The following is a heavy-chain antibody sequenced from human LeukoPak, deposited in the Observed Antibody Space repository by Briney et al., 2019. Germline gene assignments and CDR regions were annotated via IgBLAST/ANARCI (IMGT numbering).Heavy chain of an antibody. CDR3: AKGSGLSRELLN. D-gene: IGHD1-26*01. CDR2: ISYDGSNK. V-gene: IGHV3-30*18. CDR1: GFTFSSYG. Sequence: HPGGSLRLSCAASGFTFSSYGMHWVRQAPGKGLEWVAVISYDGSNKYYADSVKGRFTISRDNSKNTLYLQMNGLRAEDTAVYYCAKGSGLSRELLNWGQGTLVTVSS. J-gene: IGHJ4*02.